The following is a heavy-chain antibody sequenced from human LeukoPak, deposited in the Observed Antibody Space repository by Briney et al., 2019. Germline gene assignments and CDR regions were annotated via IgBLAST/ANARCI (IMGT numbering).Heavy chain of an antibody. CDR3: ATTISSYYHFDY. J-gene: IGHJ4*02. CDR2: TIPIFGIA. Sequence: GASVKVSCKASGGTFSSYAISWVRQAPGQGLEWMGRTIPIFGIANYAQKFQGRVTITADKSTSTAYMELSSLRSEDTAVYYCATTISSYYHFDYWGQGTLVTVSS. V-gene: IGHV1-69*04. D-gene: IGHD3-22*01. CDR1: GGTFSSYA.